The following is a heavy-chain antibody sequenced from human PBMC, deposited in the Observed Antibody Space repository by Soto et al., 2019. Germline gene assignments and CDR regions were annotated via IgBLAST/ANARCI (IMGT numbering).Heavy chain of an antibody. V-gene: IGHV3-72*01. Sequence: PGWSLRLSCAASGFTFSDHYMDWVRQAPGKGLEWVGRTRNRPNSYTTQYAASGKCRFSVLRDDSENLVYLQMNDLKTEDTALYYGVRDSGSGFYFEKWGQGAQVTVAS. J-gene: IGHJ4*02. D-gene: IGHD6-25*01. CDR3: VRDSGSGFYFEK. CDR2: TRNRPNSYTT. CDR1: GFTFSDHY.